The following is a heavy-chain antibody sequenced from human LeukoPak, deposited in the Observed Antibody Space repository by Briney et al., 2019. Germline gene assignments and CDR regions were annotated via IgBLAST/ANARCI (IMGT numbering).Heavy chain of an antibody. V-gene: IGHV1-69*05. D-gene: IGHD1-7*01. CDR3: ARGAITGTTYWFDP. CDR2: IIPIFGTA. CDR1: GGTFSSYA. Sequence: SVTVSFTASGGTFSSYAISWVRQAPGQGLEWMGGIIPIFGTANYAQKFQGRVTITTDESTSTAYMELSSLRSEDTAVYYCARGAITGTTYWFDPWGQGTLVTVSS. J-gene: IGHJ5*02.